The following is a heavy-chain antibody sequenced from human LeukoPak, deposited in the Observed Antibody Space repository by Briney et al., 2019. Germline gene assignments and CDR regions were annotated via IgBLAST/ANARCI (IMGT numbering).Heavy chain of an antibody. Sequence: KAGGSLRLSCAASGFTFSSYSMNWVRQAPGKGLEWVSSISSSSSYMFYADSVKGRFTISRDNAKNSLYLQMNSLRAEDTAVYYCASRLGSSSWYDYWGQGTLVTVSS. CDR1: GFTFSSYS. CDR2: ISSSSSYM. V-gene: IGHV3-21*03. CDR3: ASRLGSSSWYDY. J-gene: IGHJ4*02. D-gene: IGHD6-13*01.